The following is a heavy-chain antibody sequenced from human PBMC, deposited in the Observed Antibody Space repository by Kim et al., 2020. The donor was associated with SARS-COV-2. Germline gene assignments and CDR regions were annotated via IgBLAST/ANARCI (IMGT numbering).Heavy chain of an antibody. D-gene: IGHD2-2*01. V-gene: IGHV3-64*01. CDR3: ASESTPAASYYYYYYMDV. Sequence: GGSLRLSCAASGFTFSSYAMHWVRQAPGHGLEYVSAIIINGGSTYYANSLKVRFTISRDNSKNTLYLQMGSLRAEDMAVYYCASESTPAASYYYYYYMDVWGKGTTVTVSS. CDR2: IIINGGST. CDR1: GFTFSSYA. J-gene: IGHJ6*03.